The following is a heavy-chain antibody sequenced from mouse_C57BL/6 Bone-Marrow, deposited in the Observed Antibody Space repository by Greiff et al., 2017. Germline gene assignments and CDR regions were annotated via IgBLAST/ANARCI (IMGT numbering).Heavy chain of an antibody. V-gene: IGHV2-2*01. D-gene: IGHD4-1*01. CDR3: ARREQGRQAMDY. J-gene: IGHJ4*01. Sequence: VQLQQSGPGLVQPSQSLSITCTVSGFSLTSYGVHWVRQSPGKGLEWLGVLWSGGSTDYNAAFIYRLSIRKDNSKSQAFFKMNSLQADDTSIYYCARREQGRQAMDYWGQGTSVTVSS. CDR1: GFSLTSYG. CDR2: LWSGGST.